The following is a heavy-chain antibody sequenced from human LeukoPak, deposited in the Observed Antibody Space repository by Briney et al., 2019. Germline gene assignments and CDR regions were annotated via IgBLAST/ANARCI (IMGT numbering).Heavy chain of an antibody. CDR3: ARVQWLVPDY. CDR2: TNHSGST. V-gene: IGHV4-34*01. J-gene: IGHJ4*02. D-gene: IGHD6-19*01. Sequence: SETLSLTCAVYGGSFSGYYWSCIRQPPGKGLEWIGETNHSGSTNYNPSLKSRVTISVDTSKNQFSLKLSSVTAADTAVYYCARVQWLVPDYWGQGTLVTVSS. CDR1: GGSFSGYY.